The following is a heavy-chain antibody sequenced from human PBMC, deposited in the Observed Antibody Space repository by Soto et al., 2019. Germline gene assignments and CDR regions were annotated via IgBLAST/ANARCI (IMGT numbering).Heavy chain of an antibody. CDR3: ASYGSGRPYYYYYGMDV. D-gene: IGHD3-10*01. CDR1: GYTFTSYG. V-gene: IGHV1-18*01. J-gene: IGHJ6*02. Sequence: ASVKVSCKASGYTFTSYGISWVRQAPGQGLEWMGWISAYNGNTNYAQKLQGRVTMTTDTSTSTAYMGLRSLRSDDTAVYYCASYGSGRPYYYYYGMDVWGQGTTVTVSS. CDR2: ISAYNGNT.